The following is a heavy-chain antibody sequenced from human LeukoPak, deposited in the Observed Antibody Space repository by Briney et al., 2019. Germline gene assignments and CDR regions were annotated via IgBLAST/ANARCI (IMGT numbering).Heavy chain of an antibody. V-gene: IGHV1-2*02. CDR3: ARRIAVAGHSGAFDI. CDR1: GYTFTGYY. Sequence: ASVKVSCKASGYTFTGYYMHWVRQAPGQGLEWMGWINPNSGGTNYAQKFQGRVTMTRDTSISTAYMELSSLRFDDTVVYYCARRIAVAGHSGAFDIWGQGTMVTVSS. CDR2: INPNSGGT. J-gene: IGHJ3*02. D-gene: IGHD6-19*01.